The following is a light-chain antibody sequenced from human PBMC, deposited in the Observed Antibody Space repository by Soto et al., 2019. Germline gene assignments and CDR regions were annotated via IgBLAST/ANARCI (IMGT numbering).Light chain of an antibody. Sequence: DIQMTQSPSSLSASVGDRVTITCRASQSISNYLNWYQQKPGKAPKLLIYAASSLQSGVPSRFPGSCSGTDFTLTISSLQPEDFATYYCQQSYSIPVTFGGGAKVEIK. V-gene: IGKV1-39*01. CDR1: QSISNY. CDR2: AAS. J-gene: IGKJ4*01. CDR3: QQSYSIPVT.